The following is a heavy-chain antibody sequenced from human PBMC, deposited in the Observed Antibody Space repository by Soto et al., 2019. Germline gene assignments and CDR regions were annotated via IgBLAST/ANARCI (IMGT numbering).Heavy chain of an antibody. CDR3: AREEKSGSDPLWDYYYGMDV. J-gene: IGHJ6*02. Sequence: QVQLVQSGAEVKKPGASVKVSCKASGYTFTSYGISWVRQAPGQGLEWMGWISAYNGNTNYAQKLQGRVTMTTDTSTRTAYMVLRRLRADDTAVYYCAREEKSGSDPLWDYYYGMDVWGQGTTVTVSS. CDR2: ISAYNGNT. V-gene: IGHV1-18*01. D-gene: IGHD1-26*01. CDR1: GYTFTSYG.